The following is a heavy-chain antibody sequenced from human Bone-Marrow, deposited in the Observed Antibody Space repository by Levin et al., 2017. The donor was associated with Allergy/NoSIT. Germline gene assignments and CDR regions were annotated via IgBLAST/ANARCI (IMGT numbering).Heavy chain of an antibody. CDR1: GGSISSGDYY. CDR3: ARGYCSGGSCSHYYMDG. D-gene: IGHD2-15*01. Sequence: SETLSLTCTVSGGSISSGDYYWSWIRQPPGEGLEWIGYIYYSGTTYYNPSLKSRVTVSVYTSENQFSLKLSSVTAADTAVYYCARGYCSGGSCSHYYMDGWGEGTTVTVSS. CDR2: IYYSGTT. J-gene: IGHJ6*03. V-gene: IGHV4-30-4*01.